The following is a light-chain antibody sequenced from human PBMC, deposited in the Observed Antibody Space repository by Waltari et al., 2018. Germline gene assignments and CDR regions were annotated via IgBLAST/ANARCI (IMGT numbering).Light chain of an antibody. Sequence: QSALTQPRSVSGSPGQSVTISCTGTSSDVGGYDYVHWYGHHPGKAPQVMIYEVTKRPSGVPDRFSGSRSGNTASLTISGLQADDEATYYCCSYAGTYTYVLFGGGTKLTVL. CDR3: CSYAGTYTYVL. CDR2: EVT. J-gene: IGLJ2*01. CDR1: SSDVGGYDY. V-gene: IGLV2-11*01.